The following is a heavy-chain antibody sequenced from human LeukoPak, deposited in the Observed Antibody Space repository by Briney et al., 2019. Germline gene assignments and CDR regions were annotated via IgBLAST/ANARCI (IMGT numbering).Heavy chain of an antibody. CDR3: ARGRCRNSGCRPYFDY. Sequence: SETLSLTCTVSGDSISNYYWSWIRQPPGKGREWRGYIYYSESTNYNPSLKSRVTISTDTSKSQFSLNLRSVTAEDTGIYYCARGRCRNSGCRPYFDYWGQGTQVTVSS. D-gene: IGHD2/OR15-2a*01. CDR1: GDSISNYY. V-gene: IGHV4-59*01. CDR2: IYYSEST. J-gene: IGHJ4*02.